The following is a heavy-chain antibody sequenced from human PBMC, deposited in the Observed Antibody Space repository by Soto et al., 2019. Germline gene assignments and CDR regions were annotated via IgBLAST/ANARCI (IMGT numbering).Heavy chain of an antibody. V-gene: IGHV3-33*01. CDR2: ISYDGSNK. D-gene: IGHD2-21*02. CDR1: GFTFSSYG. CDR3: AREWVSSCGGDCSAFDY. J-gene: IGHJ4*02. Sequence: QVQLVESGGGVVQPGRSLRLSCAASGFTFSSYGMHWVRQAPGKGLEWVAVISYDGSNKYYADSVKGRFTISRDNSKNTLYLQMNSLRAEDTAVYYCAREWVSSCGGDCSAFDYWGQGTLVTVSS.